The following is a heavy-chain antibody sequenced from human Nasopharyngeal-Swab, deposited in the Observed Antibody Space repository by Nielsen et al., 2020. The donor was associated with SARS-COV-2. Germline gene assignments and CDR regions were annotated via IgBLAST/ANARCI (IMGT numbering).Heavy chain of an antibody. Sequence: GGSLRLSFAASGFIFSASAIHWVRQASGKGLEWVGRIGDKDHNYATTYRASVQGRFTISRDDSKNTAVLQMDSLKTEDTALYYCTTDFYFDYWGQGTLVTVSS. J-gene: IGHJ4*02. V-gene: IGHV3-73*01. CDR2: IGDKDHNYAT. CDR1: GFIFSASA. CDR3: TTDFYFDY.